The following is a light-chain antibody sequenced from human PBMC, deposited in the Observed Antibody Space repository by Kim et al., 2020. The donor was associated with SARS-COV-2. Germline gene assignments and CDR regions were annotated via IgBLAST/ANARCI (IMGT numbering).Light chain of an antibody. CDR3: HQTTSFPLT. J-gene: IGKJ4*01. CDR2: YAS. Sequence: VTPKGTVTIPCRASQSIGTSLHWYQQKPDQSPKLLIEYASQSFSGVPSRFSGSGSGTDFTLTINSLEPEDAATYYCHQTTSFPLTFGGGTKVDIK. V-gene: IGKV6-21*01. CDR1: QSIGTS.